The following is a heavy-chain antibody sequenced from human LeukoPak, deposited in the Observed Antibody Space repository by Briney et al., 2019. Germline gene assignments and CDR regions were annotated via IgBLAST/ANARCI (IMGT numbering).Heavy chain of an antibody. CDR1: SGSISTSNYY. J-gene: IGHJ6*03. Sequence: SETLSLTCTVSSGSISTSNYYWGWVRQPPGKALEWIGNIFYSGSTYYSPSLKSRVTISLDTSRNQFSLKLNSVTAADTAVYYCARASSGSYFSYYMDVWGKGTTVTISS. CDR2: IFYSGST. V-gene: IGHV4-39*07. D-gene: IGHD1-26*01. CDR3: ARASSGSYFSYYMDV.